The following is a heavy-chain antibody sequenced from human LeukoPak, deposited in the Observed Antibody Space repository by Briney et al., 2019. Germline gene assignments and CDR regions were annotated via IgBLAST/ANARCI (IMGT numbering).Heavy chain of an antibody. D-gene: IGHD4-23*01. V-gene: IGHV3-30*18. CDR3: AKDLCSTVVTPLCWYFDL. Sequence: GGSLRLSCAASGFTFSSYGMHWVRQAPGNGLEWVAVISYDGSNKYYADSVKGRFTISRDNSKNTLYLQMNSLRAEDTAVYYCAKDLCSTVVTPLCWYFDLWGRGTLVTVSS. CDR2: ISYDGSNK. CDR1: GFTFSSYG. J-gene: IGHJ2*01.